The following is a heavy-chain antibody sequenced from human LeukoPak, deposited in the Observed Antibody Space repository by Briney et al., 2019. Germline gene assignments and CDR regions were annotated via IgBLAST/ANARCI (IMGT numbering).Heavy chain of an antibody. J-gene: IGHJ4*02. V-gene: IGHV3-74*01. D-gene: IGHD2-2*03. CDR3: AMDGDVAH. CDR1: GFTFSSYW. Sequence: GGSLRLSCAASGFTFSSYWMHWVRQAPGKGLVWFSRINSDGSSTSYADSVKGRFTISRDNAKNTLYLQMKSLRAEDTAVYYCAMDGDVAHWGQGTLVTVSS. CDR2: INSDGSST.